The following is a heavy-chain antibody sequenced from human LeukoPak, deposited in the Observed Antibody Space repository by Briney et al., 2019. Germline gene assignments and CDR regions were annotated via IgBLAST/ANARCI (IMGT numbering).Heavy chain of an antibody. V-gene: IGHV3-30*02. Sequence: PWGSLRLSCAASGFTFRTYAMHWVRQAPGKGLEWVAFIWPDGSKKFYADSVKGRFTISRDNSNHTLYLQMNSLRPEDTALYFCAKISSSAEPNFDYWGQGILLTVSS. CDR3: AKISSSAEPNFDY. J-gene: IGHJ4*02. CDR1: GFTFRTYA. D-gene: IGHD1-14*01. CDR2: IWPDGSKK.